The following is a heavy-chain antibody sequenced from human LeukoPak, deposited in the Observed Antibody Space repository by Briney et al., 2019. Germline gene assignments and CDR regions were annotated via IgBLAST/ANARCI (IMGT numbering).Heavy chain of an antibody. Sequence: PSETLSLTCTVSGGSISSYYWSWIRQPPGEGLEWIGYIYYSGSTNYNPSLKSRATISVDTSKNQFSLKLSSVTAADTAVYYCATQGYSYGYDYWGQGTLVTVSS. D-gene: IGHD5-18*01. CDR2: IYYSGST. J-gene: IGHJ4*02. CDR1: GGSISSYY. CDR3: ATQGYSYGYDY. V-gene: IGHV4-59*01.